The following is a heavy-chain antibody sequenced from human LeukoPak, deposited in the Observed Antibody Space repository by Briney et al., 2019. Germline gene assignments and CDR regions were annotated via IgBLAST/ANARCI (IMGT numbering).Heavy chain of an antibody. Sequence: ASVKVSCKASGYTFTSYAMNWVRQAPGQGLERMGWINTNTGNPTYAQGFTGRFVFSLDTSVSTAYLQISSLKAEDTAVYYCAREGVVATRDWFDPWGQGTLVTVSS. CDR3: AREGVVATRDWFDP. CDR2: INTNTGNP. V-gene: IGHV7-4-1*02. CDR1: GYTFTSYA. D-gene: IGHD5-12*01. J-gene: IGHJ5*02.